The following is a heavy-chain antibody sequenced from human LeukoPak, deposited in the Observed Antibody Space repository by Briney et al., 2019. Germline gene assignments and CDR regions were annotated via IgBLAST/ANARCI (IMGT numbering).Heavy chain of an antibody. V-gene: IGHV4-59*01. CDR1: GGSISSYY. CDR3: ARAPSPNYYDSSANGYYFDY. Sequence: SETLSLTCTVSGGSISSYYWSWIRQPPGKGLEWIGYVYYSGSTNYNPSLKSRVTISVDTSKNQFSLKLSSVTAADTAVYYCARAPSPNYYDSSANGYYFDYWGQGTLVTVSS. CDR2: VYYSGST. D-gene: IGHD3-22*01. J-gene: IGHJ4*02.